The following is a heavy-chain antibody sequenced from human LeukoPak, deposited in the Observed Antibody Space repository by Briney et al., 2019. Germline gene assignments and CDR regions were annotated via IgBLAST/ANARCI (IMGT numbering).Heavy chain of an antibody. D-gene: IGHD5-18*01. J-gene: IGHJ6*03. CDR2: IIPIFGTA. CDR3: ARRGYSYGHLSNYYYMDV. V-gene: IGHV1-69*06. Sequence: GASVKVSCKASGGTFSSYAISWVRQAPGQGLEWMGGIIPIFGTANYAQKFQGRVTITADKSTSTAYMELSSLRSEDTAVYYCARRGYSYGHLSNYYYMDVWGKGTTVTVSS. CDR1: GGTFSSYA.